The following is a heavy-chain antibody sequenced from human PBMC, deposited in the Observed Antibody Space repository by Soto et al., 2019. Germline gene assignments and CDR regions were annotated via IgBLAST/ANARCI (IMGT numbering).Heavy chain of an antibody. Sequence: SETLSLTCTVSGGSISSYYWSWIRQPPGKGLEWIGYIYYSGSTNYNPSLKSRVTISVDTSKNQFSLKLSSVTAADTAVYYCARADIAVAGPTFDYWGQGTLVTVS. CDR2: IYYSGST. D-gene: IGHD6-19*01. CDR3: ARADIAVAGPTFDY. CDR1: GGSISSYY. J-gene: IGHJ4*02. V-gene: IGHV4-59*01.